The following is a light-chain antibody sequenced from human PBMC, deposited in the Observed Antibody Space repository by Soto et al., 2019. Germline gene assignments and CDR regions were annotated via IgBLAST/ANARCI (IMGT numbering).Light chain of an antibody. J-gene: IGLJ2*01. CDR1: TSDVGNYNY. CDR3: CSSASSYTSVV. Sequence: QSVLTQPRSVSGSPGQSVTISCSGTTSDVGNYNYVSWYQQHPGKTPKLIIYDVTKRPSGVPDRFSGSKSGNTASLIISGLRTEDEAHYYCCSSASSYTSVVFGGGTKLTVL. CDR2: DVT. V-gene: IGLV2-11*01.